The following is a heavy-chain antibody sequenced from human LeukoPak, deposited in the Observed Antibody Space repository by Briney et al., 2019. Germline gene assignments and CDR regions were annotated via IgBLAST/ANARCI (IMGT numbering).Heavy chain of an antibody. CDR3: ARVGPGYSSGRSHGMDV. Sequence: GGSLRLSCAASGFTFSSYDMHWVRQATGKGLEWVSAIGTAGDTYYPGSVKGRFTISRENAKNSLYLQMNSLRAGDTAVYYCARVGPGYSSGRSHGMDVWGQGTTVTVSS. CDR2: IGTAGDT. D-gene: IGHD6-19*01. V-gene: IGHV3-13*01. CDR1: GFTFSSYD. J-gene: IGHJ6*02.